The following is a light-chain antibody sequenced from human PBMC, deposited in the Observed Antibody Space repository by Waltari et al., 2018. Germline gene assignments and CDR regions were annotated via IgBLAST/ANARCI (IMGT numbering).Light chain of an antibody. CDR1: SGSIASHY. Sequence: NFMLTQPHSVSESPGKTVTISCTRSSGSIASHYLQWYQQRPGSSPTPVIYEDNQRPSGVPDRFSGSIDSSSNSASLTISGLKTEDEADYYCQSYDSSNHEDVVFGGGTKLTVL. CDR3: QSYDSSNHEDVV. J-gene: IGLJ2*01. V-gene: IGLV6-57*01. CDR2: EDN.